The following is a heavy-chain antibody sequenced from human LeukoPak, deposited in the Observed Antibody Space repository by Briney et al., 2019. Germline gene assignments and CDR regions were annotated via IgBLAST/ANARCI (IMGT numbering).Heavy chain of an antibody. CDR1: GGSISSHY. Sequence: SETLSLTCTVSGGSISSHYWSWIRQPPGEGLEWMGYIYYSGSTNYNPSLKSRVTISVDTSKNQFSLKLSSVTAADTAVYYCARGGITGTTARGFYYYYYMDVWGKGTTVTVSS. D-gene: IGHD1-7*01. CDR2: IYYSGST. CDR3: ARGGITGTTARGFYYYYYMDV. V-gene: IGHV4-59*11. J-gene: IGHJ6*03.